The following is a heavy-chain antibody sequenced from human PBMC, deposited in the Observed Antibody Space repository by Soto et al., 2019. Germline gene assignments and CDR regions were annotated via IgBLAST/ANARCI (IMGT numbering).Heavy chain of an antibody. Sequence: GGSLRLSCAASGFTFDDYAMHWVRQAPGKGLEWVSGISWNSGSIGYADSVKGRFTRSRDNAKNSLYLQMNSLRAEDTALYYCAKVHGGHDAFDIWGQGTMVTVSS. J-gene: IGHJ3*02. D-gene: IGHD3-10*01. CDR2: ISWNSGSI. CDR1: GFTFDDYA. V-gene: IGHV3-9*01. CDR3: AKVHGGHDAFDI.